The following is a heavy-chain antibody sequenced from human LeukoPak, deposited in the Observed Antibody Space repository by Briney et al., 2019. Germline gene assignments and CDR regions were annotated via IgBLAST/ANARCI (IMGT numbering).Heavy chain of an antibody. D-gene: IGHD3-10*01. Sequence: ASVKVSCKASGYTFTGYYMHWVRQAPGQGLEWMGWINPNSGGTNYAQKFQGRVTMTRDTSISTAYMELSRLRSDDTAVYYCARANSYGSGGLVNWGQGTLVTVSS. J-gene: IGHJ4*02. CDR3: ARANSYGSGGLVN. CDR2: INPNSGGT. CDR1: GYTFTGYY. V-gene: IGHV1-2*02.